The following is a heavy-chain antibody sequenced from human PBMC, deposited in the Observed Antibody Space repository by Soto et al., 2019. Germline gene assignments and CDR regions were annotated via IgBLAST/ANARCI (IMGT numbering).Heavy chain of an antibody. CDR1: GGSISSSSYY. V-gene: IGHV4-39*01. CDR3: ARSNNPLTIFGVEGFSGFVDP. D-gene: IGHD3-3*01. J-gene: IGHJ5*02. Sequence: SETLSLTCTVSGGSISSSSYYWGWIRQPPGKGLEWIGSIYYSGSTYYNPSLKSRVTISVDTSKNQFSLKLSSVTAADTAVYYCARSNNPLTIFGVEGFSGFVDPWGQGTLVTVSS. CDR2: IYYSGST.